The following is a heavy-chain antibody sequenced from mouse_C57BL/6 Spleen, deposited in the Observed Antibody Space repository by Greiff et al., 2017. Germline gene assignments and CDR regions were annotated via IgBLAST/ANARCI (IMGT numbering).Heavy chain of an antibody. CDR1: GYAFSSYW. D-gene: IGHD2-5*01. CDR2: IYPGDGDT. Sequence: VQLVESGAELVKPGASVKISCKASGYAFSSYWMNWVKQRPGKGLEWIGQIYPGDGDTNYNGKFKGKATLTADKSSSTAYMQRSSLNSEDSAVYYCARSYYSNYAMDYWGQGTSVTVSS. CDR3: ARSYYSNYAMDY. J-gene: IGHJ4*01. V-gene: IGHV1-80*01.